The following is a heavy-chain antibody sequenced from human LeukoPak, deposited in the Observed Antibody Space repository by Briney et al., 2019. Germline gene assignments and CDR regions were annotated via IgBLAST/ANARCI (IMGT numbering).Heavy chain of an antibody. D-gene: IGHD3-3*01. CDR2: ITNSSRYT. J-gene: IGHJ4*02. CDR3: ARSYEGSGFSD. CDR1: GFTFSNYI. V-gene: IGHV3-21*01. Sequence: GGSLRLSCAASGFTFSNYIMNWVRQAPGKGLEWVSSITNSSRYTYYADSVKGRFTISRDNAKNSLYLQMNSLRAEDTAVYYCARSYEGSGFSDWGQGTLVTVSS.